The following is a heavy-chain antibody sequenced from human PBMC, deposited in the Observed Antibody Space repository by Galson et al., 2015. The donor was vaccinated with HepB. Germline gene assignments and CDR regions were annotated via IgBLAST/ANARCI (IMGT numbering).Heavy chain of an antibody. CDR3: AHSDIYDILTGYPYAFDI. Sequence: PALVKPTQTLTLTCTFSGFSLRTSGVGVGWIRQPPGKALEWLALIYWDDDERYSPSLKSRLTITKDTSKNQVVLTMTNMDPVDTATYYCAHSDIYDILTGYPYAFDIWGQGTMVTVSS. CDR1: GFSLRTSGVG. D-gene: IGHD3-9*01. J-gene: IGHJ3*02. V-gene: IGHV2-5*02. CDR2: IYWDDDE.